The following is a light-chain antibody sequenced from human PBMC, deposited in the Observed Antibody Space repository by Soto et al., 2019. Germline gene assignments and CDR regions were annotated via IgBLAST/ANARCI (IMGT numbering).Light chain of an antibody. CDR3: LLYYGGALV. J-gene: IGLJ1*01. V-gene: IGLV7-46*01. Sequence: QAVVTQEPSLTVSPGGTVTLTCGSSTGAVTSAHYPHWFQLKPGQAPRTLIFDTSNKHSWTPARFSGSLLGGKAALTLSGVQPEDEAEYYCLLYYGGALVFGTGTKLTVL. CDR1: TGAVTSAHY. CDR2: DTS.